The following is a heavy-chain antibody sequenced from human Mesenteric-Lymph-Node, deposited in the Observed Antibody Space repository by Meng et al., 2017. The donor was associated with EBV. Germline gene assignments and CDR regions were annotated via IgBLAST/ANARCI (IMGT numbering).Heavy chain of an antibody. CDR1: GYSFSEYD. D-gene: IGHD3-10*01. V-gene: IGHV1-46*01. Sequence: QVQLVQSGAEVKKPGASVKVSCKASGYSFSEYDINWVRQAPGQGLEWMGIINPSGGSTSYAQKFQGRVTMTRDTSTSTVYMELSSLRSEDTAVYYCARCITMVRGEGFDYWGQGTLVTVSS. CDR3: ARCITMVRGEGFDY. J-gene: IGHJ4*02. CDR2: INPSGGST.